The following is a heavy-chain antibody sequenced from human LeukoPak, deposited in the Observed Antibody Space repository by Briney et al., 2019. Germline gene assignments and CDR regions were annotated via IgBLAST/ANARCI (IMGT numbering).Heavy chain of an antibody. CDR2: ISIGGST. Sequence: PGGPLRLSCAASGFTVTNYYMTWVRQAPGKGLEWVSVISIGGSTYYADSVRGRFTISKDSSKNTLQMNSLSAEDTAIYYCVKHSGGVYGNSDYWGQGILVTVSS. CDR3: VKHSGGVYGNSDY. CDR1: GFTVTNYY. J-gene: IGHJ4*02. V-gene: IGHV3-66*04. D-gene: IGHD1-1*01.